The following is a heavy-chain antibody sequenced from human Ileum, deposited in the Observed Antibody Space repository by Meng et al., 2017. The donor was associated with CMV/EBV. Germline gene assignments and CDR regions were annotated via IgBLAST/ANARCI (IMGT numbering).Heavy chain of an antibody. CDR2: ITGSGSSK. J-gene: IGHJ4*02. D-gene: IGHD6-13*01. V-gene: IGHV3-23*01. CDR1: GFTFSSFV. Sequence: GGSLRLSCAASGFTFSSFVMTWVRQAPGQGLEWVSGITGSGSSKYYADSVMGRFTISRDNSKNTLYLQMNSLRGEDTAVYYCANILRISGGEGYWGQGTLVTVSS. CDR3: ANILRISGGEGY.